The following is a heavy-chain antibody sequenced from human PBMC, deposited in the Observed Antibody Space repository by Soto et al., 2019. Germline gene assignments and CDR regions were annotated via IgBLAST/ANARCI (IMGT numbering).Heavy chain of an antibody. V-gene: IGHV4-39*01. Sequence: QLQLQESGPGLVKPSETLSLTCTVSGGSISSSSYYWGWIRQPPGKGLEWIGSIYYSGSSYYNPSLRSRVTISVETSTTQLFLKMSSVTAADTAVYYCARPSGSYLYYFDYWGQGTLVTVSS. CDR3: ARPSGSYLYYFDY. D-gene: IGHD1-26*01. J-gene: IGHJ4*02. CDR2: IYYSGSS. CDR1: GGSISSSSYY.